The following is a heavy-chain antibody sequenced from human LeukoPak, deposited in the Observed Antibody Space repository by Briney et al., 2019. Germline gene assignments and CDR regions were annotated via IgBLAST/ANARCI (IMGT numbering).Heavy chain of an antibody. Sequence: GGSLRLSCAASGFTFSSYWMSWVRQAPGKGLEWVANIKQDGSEKYYVDSVKGRFTISRDNSKNTLYLQMNSLRAEDTAVYYCARDLSAAGSRYYFDYWGQGTLVTASS. CDR1: GFTFSSYW. V-gene: IGHV3-7*01. CDR3: ARDLSAAGSRYYFDY. CDR2: IKQDGSEK. J-gene: IGHJ4*02. D-gene: IGHD6-13*01.